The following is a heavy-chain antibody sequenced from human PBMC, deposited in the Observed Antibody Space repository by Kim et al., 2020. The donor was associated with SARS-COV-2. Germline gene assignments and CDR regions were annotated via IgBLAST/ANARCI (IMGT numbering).Heavy chain of an antibody. D-gene: IGHD2-2*01. V-gene: IGHV1-69*13. CDR3: ATIVVVPAAMKGADYYYYYGMDV. J-gene: IGHJ6*02. Sequence: SVKVSCKASGGTFSSYAISWVRQAPGQGLEWMGGIIPIFGTANYAQKFQGRVTITADESTSTAYMELISLRSEDTAVYYCATIVVVPAAMKGADYYYYYGMDVWGQGTTVTVSS. CDR1: GGTFSSYA. CDR2: IIPIFGTA.